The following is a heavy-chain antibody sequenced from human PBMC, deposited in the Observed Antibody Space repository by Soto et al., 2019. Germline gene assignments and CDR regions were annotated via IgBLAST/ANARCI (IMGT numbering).Heavy chain of an antibody. CDR3: AREDILGVRSFDY. Sequence: GGSLRRSCAASGFTFSCYIVNWGRQAPGKGLEWVSYISSGSKTIYYAESVKGRFTVSRDNARNSQYLQMNSLRDEDTAVYYCAREDILGVRSFDYWGQGTLVTVSS. D-gene: IGHD3-9*01. V-gene: IGHV3-48*02. CDR1: GFTFSCYI. J-gene: IGHJ4*02. CDR2: ISSGSKTI.